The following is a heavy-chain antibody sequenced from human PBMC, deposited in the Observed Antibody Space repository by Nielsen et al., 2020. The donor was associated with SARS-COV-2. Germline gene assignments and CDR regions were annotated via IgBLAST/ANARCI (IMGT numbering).Heavy chain of an antibody. D-gene: IGHD4-11*01. CDR3: ARADYSNSPFYYYAMDV. CDR1: GFTFSSYG. CDR2: ISYDGSNK. Sequence: GESLKISCAASGFTFSSYGMHWVRQAPGKGLEWVAVISYDGSNKYYADSVKGRFTISRDNSKNTLYLQMNSLRAEDTAVYYCARADYSNSPFYYYAMDVWGQGTTVTVSS. V-gene: IGHV3-30*03. J-gene: IGHJ6*02.